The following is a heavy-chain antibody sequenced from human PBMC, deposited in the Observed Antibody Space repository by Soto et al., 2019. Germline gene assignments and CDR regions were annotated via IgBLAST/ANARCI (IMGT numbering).Heavy chain of an antibody. Sequence: EVQLVESGGGLVQPGGSLRLSCAASGFTFSSYSMNWVRQAPGKGLEWVSYISSSSSTIYYADSVKGRFTISRDNAKXXXXXXXXXXXXXXXXXXXXAGEADYLNWFDPWGQGTLVTVSS. D-gene: IGHD4-17*01. CDR3: AGEADYLNWFDP. CDR1: GFTFSSYS. V-gene: IGHV3-48*01. J-gene: IGHJ5*02. CDR2: ISSSSSTI.